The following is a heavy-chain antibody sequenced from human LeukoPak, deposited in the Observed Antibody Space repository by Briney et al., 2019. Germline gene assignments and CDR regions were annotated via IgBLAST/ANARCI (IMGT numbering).Heavy chain of an antibody. CDR3: AIYIFTAGDSNWYAR. D-gene: IGHD2-21*01. V-gene: IGHV3-7*01. CDR2: VNRDGGEK. Sequence: GGSLRLSCAASGLTFSNYWMNWVRQAPGKGLEWVANVNRDGGEKDYMDSVKGRFTISRDNTKNSLYLHMSSLRADDTAVYYCAIYIFTAGDSNWYARGGKGPRVTV. J-gene: IGHJ5*02. CDR1: GLTFSNYW.